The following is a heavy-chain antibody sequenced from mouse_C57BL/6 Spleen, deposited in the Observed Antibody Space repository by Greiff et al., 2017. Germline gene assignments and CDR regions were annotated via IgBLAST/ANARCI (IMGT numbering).Heavy chain of an antibody. CDR3: ARSGYDGAWFAY. Sequence: VQLQQSGPELVKPGASVKISCKASGYSFTSYYIHWVKQRPGQGLEWIGWIYPGSGNTKYNEKFKGKATLTADTSSSTAYMQLSSLTSEDSAVYYCARSGYDGAWFAYWGQGTLVTVSA. D-gene: IGHD2-2*01. CDR1: GYSFTSYY. V-gene: IGHV1-66*01. CDR2: IYPGSGNT. J-gene: IGHJ3*01.